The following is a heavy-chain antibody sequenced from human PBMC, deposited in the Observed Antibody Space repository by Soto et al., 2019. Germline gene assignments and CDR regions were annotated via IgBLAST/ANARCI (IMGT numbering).Heavy chain of an antibody. CDR1: GFTFSSYA. CDR3: ARAQPTYSSSYFDY. V-gene: IGHV3-23*01. Sequence: EVQLLESGGDLVQPGGSLRLSCAASGFTFSSYAMSWVRQAPGKGLEWVSTISGRGDDTYYPDSVKGRFTISRDNSKKSLYVPMNSLRAEDTAVYYCARAQPTYSSSYFDYWGQGTLVTVSS. D-gene: IGHD3-22*01. J-gene: IGHJ4*02. CDR2: ISGRGDDT.